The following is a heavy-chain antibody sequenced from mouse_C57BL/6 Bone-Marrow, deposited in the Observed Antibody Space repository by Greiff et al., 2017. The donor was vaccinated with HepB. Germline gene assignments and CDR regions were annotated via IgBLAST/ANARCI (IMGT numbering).Heavy chain of an antibody. V-gene: IGHV1-81*01. Sequence: VQLQESGAELARPGASVKLSCKASGYTFTSYGISWVKQRTGQGLEWIGEIYPRSGNTYYNEKFKGKATLPADKSSSTAYMELRSLTSEASAVYYCARGDGSSHWYFDVWGTGTTVTVSS. CDR2: IYPRSGNT. CDR1: GYTFTSYG. CDR3: ARGDGSSHWYFDV. D-gene: IGHD1-1*01. J-gene: IGHJ1*03.